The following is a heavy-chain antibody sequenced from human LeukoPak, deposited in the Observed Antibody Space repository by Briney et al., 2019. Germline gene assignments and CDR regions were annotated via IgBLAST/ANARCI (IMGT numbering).Heavy chain of an antibody. CDR2: IYYSGST. V-gene: IGHV4-39*01. CDR3: ARSEYCSGGSCYSFGFDP. D-gene: IGHD2-15*01. Sequence: SETLSLTCTVSGGSISSSSYYWGWIRQPPGKGLEWIGSIYYSGSTYYNPSLKSRVTISVDTSKNQFSLKLSSVTAADTAVYYCARSEYCSGGSCYSFGFDPWGQGTLVTVSS. CDR1: GGSISSSSYY. J-gene: IGHJ5*02.